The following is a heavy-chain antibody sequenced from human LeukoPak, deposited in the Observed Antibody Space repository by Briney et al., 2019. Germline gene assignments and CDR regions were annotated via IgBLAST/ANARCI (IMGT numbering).Heavy chain of an antibody. D-gene: IGHD5-12*01. J-gene: IGHJ5*02. CDR2: ISSSSSYI. Sequence: PGGSLRLSCAASGFTFSSYSMNWVRQAPGKGLEWVSSISSSSSYIYYADSVKGRFTISRDNAKNSLYLQMNSLRAEDTAVYYCARDGGASGYAPKNWFDPWGQGTLVTVSS. CDR1: GFTFSSYS. CDR3: ARDGGASGYAPKNWFDP. V-gene: IGHV3-21*01.